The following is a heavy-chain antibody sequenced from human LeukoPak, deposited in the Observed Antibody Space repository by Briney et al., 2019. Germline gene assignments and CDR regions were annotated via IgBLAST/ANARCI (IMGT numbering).Heavy chain of an antibody. D-gene: IGHD3-22*01. J-gene: IGHJ3*02. CDR3: AKDLHMISRKGDAFDI. CDR2: ISGSGGST. Sequence: GGSLRLSCAASGFTFSSYAMSWVRQAPGKGLEWVSAISGSGGSTYYADPVKGRFTISRGNSKNTLYLQMNSLRAEDTAVYYCAKDLHMISRKGDAFDIWGQGTMVTVSS. CDR1: GFTFSSYA. V-gene: IGHV3-23*01.